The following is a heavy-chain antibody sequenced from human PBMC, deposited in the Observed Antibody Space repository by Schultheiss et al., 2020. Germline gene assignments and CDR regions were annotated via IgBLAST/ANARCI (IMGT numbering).Heavy chain of an antibody. V-gene: IGHV4-34*01. CDR1: GGSFSGYY. J-gene: IGHJ6*02. CDR2: INHSGST. CDR3: ARNRYYDFWSGYPSYYYYYGMDV. Sequence: SETLSLTCAVYGGSFSGYYWSWIRQPPGKGLEWIGEINHSGSTNYNPSLKSRVTISVDTSKNQFSLKLSSVTAADTAVYYCARNRYYDFWSGYPSYYYYYGMDVWGQGTTVTVSS. D-gene: IGHD3-3*01.